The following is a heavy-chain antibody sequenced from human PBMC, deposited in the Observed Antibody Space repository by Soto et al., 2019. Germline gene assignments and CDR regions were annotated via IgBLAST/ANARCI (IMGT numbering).Heavy chain of an antibody. CDR3: ARDSLAVAVPGY. J-gene: IGHJ4*02. V-gene: IGHV3-21*01. Sequence: SVKGRFTISRDTAKNSLYLQMNSLRAEDTAVYYCARDSLAVAVPGYWGQGTLVTVSS. D-gene: IGHD6-19*01.